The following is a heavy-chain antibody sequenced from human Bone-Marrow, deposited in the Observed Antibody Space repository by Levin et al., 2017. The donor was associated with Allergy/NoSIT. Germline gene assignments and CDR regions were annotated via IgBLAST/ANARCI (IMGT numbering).Heavy chain of an antibody. D-gene: IGHD2-2*01. CDR3: ARDRTGCSSTSCYLRLGSYMDV. V-gene: IGHV1-2*06. CDR2: LPPPLFFP. Sequence: SFPSSCSHFTAYSMHWVRQAPGQFLSFLFLLPPPLFFPHYSQKFQGRVTMTRDTSISTAYMELSRLRSDDTAVYYCARDRTGCSSTSCYLRLGSYMDVWGKGTTVTVSS. J-gene: IGHJ6*03. CDR1: CSHFTAYS.